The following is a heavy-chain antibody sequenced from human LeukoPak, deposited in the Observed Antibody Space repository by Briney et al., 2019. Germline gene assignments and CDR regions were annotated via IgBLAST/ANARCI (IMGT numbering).Heavy chain of an antibody. CDR3: AKGPSQNDGLGYYFDY. CDR2: INSGGSGART. CDR1: GFTFSSYA. V-gene: IGHV3-23*01. Sequence: GGSLRLSCAASGFTFSSYAMSWVRQAPGKGLEWVSGINSGGSGARTCYADSVKGRFSISRDNSKNTLYLQMNSLRAEDTAVYYCAKGPSQNDGLGYYFDYWGQGTLVTVSS. D-gene: IGHD1-1*01. J-gene: IGHJ4*02.